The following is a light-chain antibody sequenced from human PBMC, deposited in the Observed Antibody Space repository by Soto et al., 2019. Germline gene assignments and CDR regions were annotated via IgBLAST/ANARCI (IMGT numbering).Light chain of an antibody. Sequence: QSVLTQPPSVSGAPGQRVSISCTGSTSNIGAGYHVHWYQQFPGTAPKLLMYDNTNRPSGVPDRFSGSKSGTSASLAITGLQAEDEVDYYCQSYDSSLSSYVFGTGTKLTVL. CDR3: QSYDSSLSSYV. J-gene: IGLJ1*01. V-gene: IGLV1-40*01. CDR1: TSNIGAGYH. CDR2: DNT.